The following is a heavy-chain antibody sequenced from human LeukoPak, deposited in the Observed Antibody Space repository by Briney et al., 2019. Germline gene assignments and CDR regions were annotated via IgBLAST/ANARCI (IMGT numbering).Heavy chain of an antibody. CDR1: GYTFSSYD. CDR3: ASVTGEKGPYYYYGMDV. J-gene: IGHJ6*02. CDR2: MNPNSGNT. V-gene: IGHV1-8*01. Sequence: GASVKVSCKASGYTFSSYDINWVRQATGQGLEWMGWMNPNSGNTGFAQKFQGRGTMTRNTSISTAYMELSSLRSEDTAVYYCASVTGEKGPYYYYGMDVWGQGTTVTVSS. D-gene: IGHD1-14*01.